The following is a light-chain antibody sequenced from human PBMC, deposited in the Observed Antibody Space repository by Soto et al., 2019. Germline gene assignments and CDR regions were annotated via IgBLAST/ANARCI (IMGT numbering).Light chain of an antibody. J-gene: IGKJ3*01. CDR1: QSVSSY. CDR2: DAS. V-gene: IGKV3-11*01. Sequence: EIVLTQSPATLSLSPGERATLSCRASQSVSSYLAWYQQRPGQPPRLLIYDASNRAPGIPARFSGSGSGTDFTLTISSLEPEDFAIYYCQQRSGWPPLFTFGPGTKVDI. CDR3: QQRSGWPPLFT.